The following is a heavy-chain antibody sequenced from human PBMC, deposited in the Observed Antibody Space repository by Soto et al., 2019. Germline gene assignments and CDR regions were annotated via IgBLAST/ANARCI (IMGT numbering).Heavy chain of an antibody. CDR2: IWYDGSGR. CDR1: GFTFNLYG. V-gene: IGHV3-33*01. J-gene: IGHJ4*01. Sequence: QVQLVESGGGVVQPGRSLRLSCAASGFTFNLYGMQWVRQAPGKGLEWVAMIWYDGSGRFYGDSVQGRFAVSRDNSKNTLYLDMKSLRAEDTAVYYCARDIAFRRLDYWGHGTLVTVSS. D-gene: IGHD3-3*02. CDR3: ARDIAFRRLDY.